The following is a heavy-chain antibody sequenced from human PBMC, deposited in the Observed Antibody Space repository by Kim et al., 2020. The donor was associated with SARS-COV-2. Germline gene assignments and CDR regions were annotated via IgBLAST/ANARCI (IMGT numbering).Heavy chain of an antibody. CDR2: ISYDGSNK. CDR1: GFTFSSYG. V-gene: IGHV3-30*18. Sequence: GGSLRLSCAASGFTFSSYGMHWVRQAPGKGLEWVAVISYDGSNKYYADSVKGRFTISRDNSKNTLYLQMNSLRAEDTAVYYCAKERRPPRGRENYVVVAATPIRFDYWGQGTLVTVSS. J-gene: IGHJ4*02. D-gene: IGHD2-15*01. CDR3: AKERRPPRGRENYVVVAATPIRFDY.